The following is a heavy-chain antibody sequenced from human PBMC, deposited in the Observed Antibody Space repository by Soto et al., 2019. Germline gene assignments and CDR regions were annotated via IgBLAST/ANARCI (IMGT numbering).Heavy chain of an antibody. D-gene: IGHD6-19*01. J-gene: IGHJ4*02. Sequence: EVQLLESGGGLVQPGGSLRLSCAASGFTFRSYAMSWVRQAPGKGLEWVSIISGSGGSTYYADSVKGRFTISRDNSKNTLYLQMNSLRAEDTAVYYCASRSSGWYFVYWGQGTLVTVSS. CDR3: ASRSSGWYFVY. CDR1: GFTFRSYA. CDR2: ISGSGGST. V-gene: IGHV3-23*01.